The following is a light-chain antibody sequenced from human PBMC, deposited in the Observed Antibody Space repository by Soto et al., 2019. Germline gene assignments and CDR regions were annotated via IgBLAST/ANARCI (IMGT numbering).Light chain of an antibody. CDR2: EVS. V-gene: IGLV2-18*02. CDR1: SSDVGSYNR. Sequence: QSALTQPPSVSGSPGQSATISCTGTSSDVGSYNRVSWYQQPPGTAPKLMISEVSNRPSGVPDRFSGSKSGNTASLTISGLQAEDEADYYCSSYTSSSTYVFGTGTKVTVL. CDR3: SSYTSSSTYV. J-gene: IGLJ1*01.